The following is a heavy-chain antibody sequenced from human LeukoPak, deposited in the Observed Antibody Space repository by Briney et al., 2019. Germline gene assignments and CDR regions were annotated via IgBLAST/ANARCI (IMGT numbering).Heavy chain of an antibody. CDR2: IIPIFGTA. CDR3: ARGPYWDTVTSGLPDY. V-gene: IGHV1-69*13. D-gene: IGHD4-17*01. CDR1: GGTFSSYA. J-gene: IGHJ4*02. Sequence: GASVKVSCKASGGTFSSYAISWVRQAPGQGLEWMGGIIPIFGTANYAQKFQGRVTITADESTSTAYMELRSLRSDDTAVYYCARGPYWDTVTSGLPDYWGQGTLVTVSS.